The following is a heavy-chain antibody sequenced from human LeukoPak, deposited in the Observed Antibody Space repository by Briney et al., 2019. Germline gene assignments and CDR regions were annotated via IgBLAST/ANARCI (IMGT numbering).Heavy chain of an antibody. J-gene: IGHJ6*03. Sequence: ASVKVSCKASGYTFTSYYMHWVRQAPGQGLEWMGIINPSGGSTSYAQKFQGRVTMTRDTSTSTVYMELSSLRSEDTAVYYCARDHAHRYYGSSPFSYYMDVWGKGTTVTISS. CDR2: INPSGGST. V-gene: IGHV1-46*01. D-gene: IGHD3-10*01. CDR1: GYTFTSYY. CDR3: ARDHAHRYYGSSPFSYYMDV.